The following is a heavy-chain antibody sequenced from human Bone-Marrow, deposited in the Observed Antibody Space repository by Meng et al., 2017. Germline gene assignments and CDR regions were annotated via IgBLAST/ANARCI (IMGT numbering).Heavy chain of an antibody. V-gene: IGHV3-74*01. CDR3: ARDVAGRGGY. Sequence: GESLNISCAASGFTFSSYWMHCVRQTPGKGLVCVSRINTDGTTTTYADSVKGRFTISRDNAKNTLYLQMNSLRGEDTTVYYCARDVAGRGGYWGQGTLVTVSS. D-gene: IGHD1-26*01. CDR2: INTDGTTT. J-gene: IGHJ4*02. CDR1: GFTFSSYW.